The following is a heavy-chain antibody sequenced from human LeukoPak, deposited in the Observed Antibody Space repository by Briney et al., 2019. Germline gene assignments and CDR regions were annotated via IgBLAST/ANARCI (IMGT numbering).Heavy chain of an antibody. J-gene: IGHJ5*02. Sequence: GASVKVSCKASGYTFTSYGISWVRQAPGQGLEWMGWISAYNGNTNYAQKLQGRVTMTTDTSTSTAYMELRSLRSDDTAVCYCARRPPAMVRGVTLADNWFDPWGQGTLVTVSS. D-gene: IGHD3-10*01. V-gene: IGHV1-18*01. CDR2: ISAYNGNT. CDR1: GYTFTSYG. CDR3: ARRPPAMVRGVTLADNWFDP.